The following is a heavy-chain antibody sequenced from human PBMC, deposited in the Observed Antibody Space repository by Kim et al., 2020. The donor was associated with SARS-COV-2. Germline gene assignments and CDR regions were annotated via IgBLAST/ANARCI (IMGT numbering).Heavy chain of an antibody. CDR2: ISGSGGST. V-gene: IGHV3-23*01. CDR3: AKRLAGYCSGGSCYSYYYYGMDV. D-gene: IGHD2-15*01. CDR1: GFTFSSYA. Sequence: GGSLRLSCAASGFTFSSYAMSWVRQAPGKGLEWVSAISGSGGSTYYADPVKGRFTISRDYSKNTLYQQMNSLRAEDAAVYYCAKRLAGYCSGGSCYSYYYYGMDVWGQGTTVTVSS. J-gene: IGHJ6*02.